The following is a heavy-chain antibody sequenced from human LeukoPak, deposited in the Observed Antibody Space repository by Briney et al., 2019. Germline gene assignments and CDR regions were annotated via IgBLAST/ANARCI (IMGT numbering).Heavy chain of an antibody. Sequence: GRSLRLSCAASGFTFSSYSMSWVRQAPGEGLEWVLSISGSSSYTYYADSVKGRFTISRDNAKNPLYLQMNSLRAEDTAVYYCARGPTYGSGSSSWGQGTLVTVSS. D-gene: IGHD3-10*01. CDR3: ARGPTYGSGSSS. CDR1: GFTFSSYS. J-gene: IGHJ4*02. CDR2: ISGSSSYT. V-gene: IGHV3-21*01.